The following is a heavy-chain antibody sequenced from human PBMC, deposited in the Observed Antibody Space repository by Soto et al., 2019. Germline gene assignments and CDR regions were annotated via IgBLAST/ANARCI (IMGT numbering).Heavy chain of an antibody. V-gene: IGHV3-74*01. CDR2: INSDGSTT. D-gene: IGHD2-2*01. J-gene: IGHJ3*02. CDR1: GFTLSGYW. Sequence: LRLSCTASGFTLSGYWMHWVRQAPGKGLVWVSRINSDGSTTAYADSVRGRFTISRDYAKNTMYLQMNSLGAEDPAVYYCARAGYCSSTSCKLALDIWGQGTTVTVSS. CDR3: ARAGYCSSTSCKLALDI.